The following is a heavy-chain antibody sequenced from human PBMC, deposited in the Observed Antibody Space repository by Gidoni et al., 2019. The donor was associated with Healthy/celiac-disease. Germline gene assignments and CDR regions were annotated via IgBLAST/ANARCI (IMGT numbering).Heavy chain of an antibody. CDR2: IYYSGST. V-gene: IGHV4-31*03. J-gene: IGHJ4*02. Sequence: QVQLQESGPGLVKPSQTLSLTCTVSGGSISSGGYYWSWIRQHPGKGLEWIGYIYYSGSTYYNPSLKSRVTISVDTSKNQFSLKLSSVTAADTAVYYCARVADIVADAYYFDYWGQGTLVTVSS. CDR3: ARVADIVADAYYFDY. D-gene: IGHD2-15*01. CDR1: GGSISSGGYY.